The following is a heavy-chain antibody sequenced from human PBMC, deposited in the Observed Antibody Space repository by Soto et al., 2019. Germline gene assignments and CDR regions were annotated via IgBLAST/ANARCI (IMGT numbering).Heavy chain of an antibody. CDR3: ARGHWFAP. V-gene: IGHV4-34*01. Sequence: TSETLSLRCGVAGGSCGGYCGSWIRQPPGKGLEWIGEINHSGSTNYNPSLKSRVTISVDTSKNQFSLKLSSVTAADTAVYYCARGHWFAPWGQGTLVTVSS. CDR1: GGSCGGYC. J-gene: IGHJ5*02. CDR2: INHSGST.